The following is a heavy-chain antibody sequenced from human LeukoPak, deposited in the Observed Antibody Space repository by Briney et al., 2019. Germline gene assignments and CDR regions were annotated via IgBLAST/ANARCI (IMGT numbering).Heavy chain of an antibody. CDR2: ISGSGGTT. J-gene: IGHJ4*02. D-gene: IGHD3-22*01. V-gene: IGHV3-23*01. Sequence: GGSLRLSCAASGFTFSSYAMSWVRQAPGKGLELVSGISGSGGTTYYADSVKGRFTISRDNSKNTLYLQLNSLRAEDTAIYYYAKDLTYYYDSTGYYFDYWGQGTLVTVSS. CDR3: AKDLTYYYDSTGYYFDY. CDR1: GFTFSSYA.